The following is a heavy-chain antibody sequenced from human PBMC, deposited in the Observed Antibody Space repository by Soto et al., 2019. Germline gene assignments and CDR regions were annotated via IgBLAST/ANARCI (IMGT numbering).Heavy chain of an antibody. D-gene: IGHD1-26*01. J-gene: IGHJ6*01. CDR1: GFTFSDHY. Sequence: EVQLVESGGGLVQPGGSQRLSCAASGFTFSDHYMDWVRQAPGKGLEWVARSRNRVNSHTTEYAASVKGRVTISRDESKSSLYLQMNSLKIEDTAVYYCTRGLLGGAPSYTFHGMDVWGQGTTVTVSS. CDR2: SRNRVNSHTT. CDR3: TRGLLGGAPSYTFHGMDV. V-gene: IGHV3-72*01.